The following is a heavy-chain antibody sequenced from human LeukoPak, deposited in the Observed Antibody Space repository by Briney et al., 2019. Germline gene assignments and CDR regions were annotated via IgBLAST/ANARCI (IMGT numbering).Heavy chain of an antibody. V-gene: IGHV3-21*01. CDR1: GFTFSSYN. CDR2: ISGSSSYI. CDR3: ARDLEVAAAPDY. D-gene: IGHD2-15*01. Sequence: GGSLRLSCAASGFTFSSYNMNWVRQAPGKGLEWVSSISGSSSYIYYADSVKGRFTISRDNAKNSLYLQMNSLRAEDTAVYYCARDLEVAAAPDYWGQGTLVTVSS. J-gene: IGHJ4*02.